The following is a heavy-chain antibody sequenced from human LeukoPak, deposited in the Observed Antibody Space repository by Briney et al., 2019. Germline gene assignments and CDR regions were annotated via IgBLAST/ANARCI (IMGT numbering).Heavy chain of an antibody. D-gene: IGHD1-1*01. J-gene: IGHJ4*02. CDR2: INSDGSIR. CDR3: ARDQLEPSRWFDY. CDR1: GFTFSSYW. Sequence: GGSLRLSCAASGFTFSSYWMHWVRQAPGKGLVWVSRINSDGSIRDYADSVKGRFTISRDNAKNTLYLQMNSLRAEDTAVYYCARDQLEPSRWFDYWGQGTLVTVSS. V-gene: IGHV3-74*01.